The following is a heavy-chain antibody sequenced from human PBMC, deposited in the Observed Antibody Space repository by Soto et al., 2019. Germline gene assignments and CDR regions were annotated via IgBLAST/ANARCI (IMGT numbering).Heavy chain of an antibody. CDR1: GFTFSSYA. Sequence: GGSLRLSCAASGFTFSSYAMHWVRQAPGKGLEWVAVISYDGSNKYYADSVKGRFTISRDNSKNTLYLQMNSLRAEDTAVYYCAEGPYYYYYMDVWGKGTTVTVSS. CDR3: AEGPYYYYYMDV. V-gene: IGHV3-30-3*02. J-gene: IGHJ6*03. CDR2: ISYDGSNK.